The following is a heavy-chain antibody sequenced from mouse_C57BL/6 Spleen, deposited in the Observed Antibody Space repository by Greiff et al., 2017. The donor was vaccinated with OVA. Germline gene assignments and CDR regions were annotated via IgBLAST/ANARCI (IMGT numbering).Heavy chain of an antibody. CDR2: INPNYGTT. D-gene: IGHD2-3*01. CDR1: GYSFTDYN. CDR3: ARNYDGYSYYAMDY. Sequence: VQLKESGPELVKPGASVKISCKASGYSFTDYNMNWVKQSNGKSLEWIGVINPNYGTTSYNQKFKGKATLTVDQSSSTAYMQLNSLTSEDSAVYYCARNYDGYSYYAMDYWGQGTSVTVSS. V-gene: IGHV1-39*01. J-gene: IGHJ4*01.